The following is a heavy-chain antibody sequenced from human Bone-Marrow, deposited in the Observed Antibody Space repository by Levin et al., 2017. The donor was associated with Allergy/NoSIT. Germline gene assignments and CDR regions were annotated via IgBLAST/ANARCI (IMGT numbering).Heavy chain of an antibody. J-gene: IGHJ5*02. CDR1: GFTFSSYA. D-gene: IGHD2-15*01. V-gene: IGHV3-23*01. Sequence: GGSLRLSCAASGFTFSSYAMSWVRQAPGKGLEWVSAISGSGGSTYYADSVKGRFTISRDNSKNTLYLQMNSLRAEDTAVYYCEASPPIGIVVVVAARVNWFDPWGQGTLVTVSS. CDR3: EASPPIGIVVVVAARVNWFDP. CDR2: ISGSGGST.